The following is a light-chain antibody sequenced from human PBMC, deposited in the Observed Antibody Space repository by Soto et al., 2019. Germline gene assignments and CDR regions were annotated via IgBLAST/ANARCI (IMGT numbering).Light chain of an antibody. CDR3: SSFISSNTLV. V-gene: IGLV2-14*03. J-gene: IGLJ2*01. Sequence: QSVLTQPASVSGSPGQSITISCTGTSSDVGRYNYVSWYQQHPGKAPKLMIYDVTYRPSGVSNRFSGSKSGNTASLTISGLQAEDEADYYCSSFISSNTLVFGGGTKLTVL. CDR1: SSDVGRYNY. CDR2: DVT.